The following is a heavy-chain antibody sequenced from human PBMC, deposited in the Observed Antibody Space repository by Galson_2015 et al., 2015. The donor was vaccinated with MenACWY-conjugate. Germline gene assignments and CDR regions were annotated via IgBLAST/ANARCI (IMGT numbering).Heavy chain of an antibody. J-gene: IGHJ6*02. CDR1: GGTFSSYA. CDR3: ARDEYYGSEYYYYYGMDI. CDR2: IIPIFGTA. D-gene: IGHD3-10*01. V-gene: IGHV1-69*13. Sequence: SVKVSCKASGGTFSSYAISWVRQAPGQGLEWMGGIIPIFGTANYAQKFQGRVTITADESTSTAYMELSSLRSEDTAVYYCARDEYYGSEYYYYYGMDIWGQGTTVTVSS.